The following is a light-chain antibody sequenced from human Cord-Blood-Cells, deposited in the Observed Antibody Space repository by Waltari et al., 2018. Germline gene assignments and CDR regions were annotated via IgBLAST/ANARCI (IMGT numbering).Light chain of an antibody. CDR3: RQSYSTPYT. CDR1: QSISSY. Sequence: IQMTQSPSSLSASVGDRVTITCRASQSISSYLNLYQQKPGKAPKLLIYAASSLQSGVPSRFSGSGSGTEFTHTISSQQPEDFATYYCRQSYSTPYTFSQGTKLEIK. J-gene: IGKJ2*01. CDR2: AAS. V-gene: IGKV1-39*01.